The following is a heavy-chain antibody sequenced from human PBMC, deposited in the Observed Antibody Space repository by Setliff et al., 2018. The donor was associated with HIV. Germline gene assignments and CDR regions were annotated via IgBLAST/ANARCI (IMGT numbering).Heavy chain of an antibody. J-gene: IGHJ5*02. Sequence: GGSLRLSCGAAGFTFSEIEANWVRQAPGKGLEWVSYISSSSSTIYYADSVKGRFTISRDNAKNSLYLQMNSLRAEDTAVYYCARSVVVAAGAWGQGTLVTVSS. V-gene: IGHV3-48*01. CDR3: ARSVVVAAGA. CDR2: ISSSSSTI. CDR1: GFTFSEIE. D-gene: IGHD2-15*01.